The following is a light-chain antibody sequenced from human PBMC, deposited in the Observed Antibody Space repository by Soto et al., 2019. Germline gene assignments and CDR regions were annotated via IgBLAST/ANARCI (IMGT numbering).Light chain of an antibody. CDR1: QGTGSW. CDR3: QQANRLPVT. Sequence: IALARSAYSWSASVRERVAYTRLASQGTGSWLAWYQQRPGKAPKLLIYAASTLQIVFQPRFSSSGSAADLAFMLSRLQTEDFATRSWQQANRLPVTLGQGTRLEIK. CDR2: AAS. J-gene: IGKJ5*01. V-gene: IGKV1-12*01.